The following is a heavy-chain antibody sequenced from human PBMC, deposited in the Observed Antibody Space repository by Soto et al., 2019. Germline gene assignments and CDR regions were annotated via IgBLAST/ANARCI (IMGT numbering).Heavy chain of an antibody. CDR3: AKVLYTNYYYGMDV. D-gene: IGHD3-16*01. CDR1: GLTFSSYA. Sequence: EVQLLESGGGLVQPGGSLRLSCAASGLTFSSYAMSWVRQAPGKGLERVSAISGSGISTYYADSVKGRFTISRDNSKNTLYLQMNSLRAEDTAVYYCAKVLYTNYYYGMDVWGQWTTVTVSS. CDR2: ISGSGIST. J-gene: IGHJ6*02. V-gene: IGHV3-23*01.